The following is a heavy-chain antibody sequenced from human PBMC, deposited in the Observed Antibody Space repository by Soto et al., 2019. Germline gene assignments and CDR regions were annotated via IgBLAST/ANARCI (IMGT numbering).Heavy chain of an antibody. J-gene: IGHJ4*02. CDR3: ARDTPPTDY. Sequence: QVQLVQSGAEVKKPGPSVKVSCKTSGYTFTSYHISWVRQAPGQGLEWMGWISAYNTNPNYAQKFQGRVTMTTDTLTSTAYRELRSLRSDDTAVYYCARDTPPTDYWGQGTLVTVSS. V-gene: IGHV1-18*01. CDR1: GYTFTSYH. CDR2: ISAYNTNP.